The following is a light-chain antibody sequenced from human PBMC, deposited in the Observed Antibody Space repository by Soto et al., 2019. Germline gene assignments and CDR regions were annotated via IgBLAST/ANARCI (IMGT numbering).Light chain of an antibody. J-gene: IGKJ3*01. CDR3: QQNDKFPLT. Sequence: DLQLTQSPSSLSASVGDSVTITCRAIQGLDDSLAWYQQRPGKAPHLLIYDAATLRSGAPSRCSGSCSRKYFFLIISMQRQDESANYYRQQNDKFPLTFGHGTKVEVK. V-gene: IGKV1-12*01. CDR2: DAA. CDR1: QGLDDS.